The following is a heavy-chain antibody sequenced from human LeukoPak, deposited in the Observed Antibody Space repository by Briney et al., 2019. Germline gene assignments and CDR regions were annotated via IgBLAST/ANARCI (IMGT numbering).Heavy chain of an antibody. D-gene: IGHD3-10*01. Sequence: ASVKVSCKASGYTFTSYDINWVRQAPGQGLEWMGWMNPNSGNTGYSQKFQGGVTMTRNTSISTAYMELSSLRSEDTAVYYCARGRLVRNWFDPWGQGTLVTVSS. V-gene: IGHV1-8*01. CDR2: MNPNSGNT. CDR3: ARGRLVRNWFDP. J-gene: IGHJ5*02. CDR1: GYTFTSYD.